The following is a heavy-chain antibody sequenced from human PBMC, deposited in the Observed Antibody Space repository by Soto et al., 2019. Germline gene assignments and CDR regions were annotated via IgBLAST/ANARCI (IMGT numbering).Heavy chain of an antibody. D-gene: IGHD4-17*01. J-gene: IGHJ4*02. Sequence: ESGGGLVQPGGSLRLSCAASGFTFSSYAMHWVRQAPGKGLEYVSAISSNGGSTYYANSVKGRFTISRDNSKNTLYLQMGGLRPEDMAVYYCARGGYGDYSDYWGQGTLVTVSS. CDR3: ARGGYGDYSDY. CDR2: ISSNGGST. CDR1: GFTFSSYA. V-gene: IGHV3-64*01.